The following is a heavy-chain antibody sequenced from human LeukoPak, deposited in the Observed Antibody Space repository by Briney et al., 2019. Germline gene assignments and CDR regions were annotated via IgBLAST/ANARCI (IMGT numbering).Heavy chain of an antibody. CDR3: ARDWVGAFDL. CDR2: ISGSNSYI. Sequence: GGSLRLSCAASGFTFSSYSMNWVRQAPGKGLEWVSSISGSNSYIYYADSVKGRFTISRDNAKNSVSLQMNSLRAEDTAVYFCARDWVGAFDLWGQGTMVSVSS. CDR1: GFTFSSYS. J-gene: IGHJ3*01. D-gene: IGHD1-26*01. V-gene: IGHV3-21*01.